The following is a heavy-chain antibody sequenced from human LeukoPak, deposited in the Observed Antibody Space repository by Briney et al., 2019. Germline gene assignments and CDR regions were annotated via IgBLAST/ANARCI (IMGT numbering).Heavy chain of an antibody. D-gene: IGHD3-3*01. J-gene: IGHJ3*02. Sequence: SETLSLTCAVYGGSFSGYYWSWIRQPPGKGLEWIGYIYYSGSTNYNPSLKSRVTISVDTSKNQFSLKLSSVTAADTAVYYCARDTIPQGAFDIWGQGTMVTVSS. CDR3: ARDTIPQGAFDI. V-gene: IGHV4-59*01. CDR2: IYYSGST. CDR1: GGSFSGYY.